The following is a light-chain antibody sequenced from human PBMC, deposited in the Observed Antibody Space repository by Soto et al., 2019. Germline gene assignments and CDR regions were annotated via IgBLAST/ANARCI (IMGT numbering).Light chain of an antibody. CDR2: DAY. J-gene: IGKJ5*01. Sequence: EVVWTQSPGTLSLSAGERFTVSRMGSQTVTNDYLAWYQQKDGQAPRLLIYDAYTRATGVPDRFSGSGSGPEYTLTITRLEPEDFAAYSCQQYGFSPISFGQGTRLDIK. CDR1: QTVTNDY. V-gene: IGKV3-20*01. CDR3: QQYGFSPIS.